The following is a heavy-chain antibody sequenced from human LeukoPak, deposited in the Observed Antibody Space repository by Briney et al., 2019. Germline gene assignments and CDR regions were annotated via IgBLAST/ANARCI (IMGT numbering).Heavy chain of an antibody. Sequence: VASVTVSCKASGYTFTSYGISWVRQAPGQGLEWMAWISRYTGNTNYALQLQGRVTMTTDTSTSTAYMELRSLRSDDTAVYYCARVSVTLFGAVIILNAFDVWGQGTMVTVSS. J-gene: IGHJ3*01. D-gene: IGHD3-3*01. CDR1: GYTFTSYG. CDR3: ARVSVTLFGAVIILNAFDV. V-gene: IGHV1-18*01. CDR2: ISRYTGNT.